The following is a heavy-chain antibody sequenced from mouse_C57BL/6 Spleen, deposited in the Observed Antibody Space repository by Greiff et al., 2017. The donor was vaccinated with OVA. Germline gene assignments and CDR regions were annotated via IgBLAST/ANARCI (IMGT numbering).Heavy chain of an antibody. CDR1: GYTFTSYW. Sequence: VQLQQSGTVLARPGASVKMSCKTSGYTFTSYWMHWVKQRPGQGLEWIGAIYPGNSDTRYNQKFKGKAKLTAVTSASTAYLELSSLTTEDSAVYYCTRSYDRNYWYFEVWGTGTTVTGSS. J-gene: IGHJ1*03. CDR3: TRSYDRNYWYFEV. D-gene: IGHD2-14*01. V-gene: IGHV1-5*01. CDR2: IYPGNSDT.